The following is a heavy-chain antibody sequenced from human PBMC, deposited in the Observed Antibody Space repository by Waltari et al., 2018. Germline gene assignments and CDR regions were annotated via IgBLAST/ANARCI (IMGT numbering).Heavy chain of an antibody. Sequence: QLQLQESGPGVVSVSETLSLTCSVSGGSIRSYYWSWLRKPPGKPLEWVGHVYYDGRTSYSPSLKRRVTVSVDMSTNQFSLRLTSVTAADTATYYCARSYLKFEPWGPGTLVTVSS. CDR2: VYYDGRT. J-gene: IGHJ5*02. CDR1: GGSIRSYY. D-gene: IGHD3-10*01. CDR3: ARSYLKFEP. V-gene: IGHV4-59*08.